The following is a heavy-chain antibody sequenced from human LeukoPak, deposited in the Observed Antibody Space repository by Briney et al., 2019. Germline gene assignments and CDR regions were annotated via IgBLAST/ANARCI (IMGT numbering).Heavy chain of an antibody. Sequence: SETLSLTCTVSGGSISSSSYYWGWIRQPPGKGLEWIGEINHSGSTNYNPSLKSRVTISVDTSKNQFSLKLGSVTAADTAVYYCARRGPYRVRGYDYWGQGTLVTVSS. CDR2: INHSGST. J-gene: IGHJ4*02. V-gene: IGHV4-39*07. CDR1: GGSISSSSYY. D-gene: IGHD3-10*01. CDR3: ARRGPYRVRGYDY.